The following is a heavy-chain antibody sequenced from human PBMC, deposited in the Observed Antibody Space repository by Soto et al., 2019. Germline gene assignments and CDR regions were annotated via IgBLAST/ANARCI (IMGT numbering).Heavy chain of an antibody. J-gene: IGHJ6*03. CDR2: ISGSGGST. CDR3: AKDSLQPNYYYYYMDV. Sequence: GGSLRLSCAASGFTFSSYAMSWVRQAPGKGLEWVSAISGSGGSTYYADSVKGRFTISRDNSKNTLYLQMNSLRAEDTAVYYCAKDSLQPNYYYYYMDVWGTGTTVTV. CDR1: GFTFSSYA. V-gene: IGHV3-23*01.